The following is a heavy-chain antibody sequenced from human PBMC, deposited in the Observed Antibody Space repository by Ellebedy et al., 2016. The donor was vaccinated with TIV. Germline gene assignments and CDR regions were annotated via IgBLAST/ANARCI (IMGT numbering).Heavy chain of an antibody. CDR1: GFTFSSYG. J-gene: IGHJ6*02. V-gene: IGHV3-33*08. CDR2: IWYDGSNK. CDR3: ARTYGEEASYYYYGMDV. D-gene: IGHD3-10*01. Sequence: GESLKISCAASGFTFSSYGMHWVRQAPGKGLEWVAVIWYDGSNKYYADSVKGRFTISRDNSKNTLYLQMNSLRAEDTAVYYCARTYGEEASYYYYGMDVWGQGTTVTVSS.